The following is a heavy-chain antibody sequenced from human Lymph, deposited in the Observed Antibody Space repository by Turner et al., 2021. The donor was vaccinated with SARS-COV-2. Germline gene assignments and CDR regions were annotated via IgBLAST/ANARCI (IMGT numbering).Heavy chain of an antibody. CDR1: GFTFSSYV. D-gene: IGHD2-2*01. CDR3: ARGVPEFDS. J-gene: IGHJ5*01. Sequence: QVKLVESGGGVVQPGRSLRLSCAASGFTFSSYVMHWVRQAPGKGLEWVAVISYDGSNKYYAVSVKSRFTISRDYSKNTLYLQMNSLRAEDTAIYYCARGVPEFDSWGQGTLVTVSS. V-gene: IGHV3-30*04. CDR2: ISYDGSNK.